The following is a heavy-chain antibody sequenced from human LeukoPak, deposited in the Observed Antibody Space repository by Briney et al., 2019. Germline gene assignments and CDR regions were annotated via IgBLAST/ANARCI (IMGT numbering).Heavy chain of an antibody. CDR1: GGSISSSSYY. CDR2: IYYSGST. CDR3: ASRESVQYAPDY. Sequence: SETLSLTCTVSGGSISSSSYYWGWIRQPPGKGLEWIGSIYYSGSTHYNPSLKSRVTISVDTSKNQFSLKLSSVSAADTAVYYCASRESVQYAPDYWGQGTLVTVSS. V-gene: IGHV4-39*07. D-gene: IGHD5-24*01. J-gene: IGHJ4*02.